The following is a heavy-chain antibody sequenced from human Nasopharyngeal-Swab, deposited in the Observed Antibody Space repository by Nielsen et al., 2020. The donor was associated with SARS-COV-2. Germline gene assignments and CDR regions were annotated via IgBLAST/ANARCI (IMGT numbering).Heavy chain of an antibody. J-gene: IGHJ4*02. V-gene: IGHV3-9*01. D-gene: IGHD3-22*01. CDR1: GFTFDDYA. Sequence: SCAASGFTFDDYAMHWVRQAPGKGLEWVSGISWNSGSIGYADSVKGRFTISRDNAKNSLYLQMNSLRAEDTALYYCARLDSSGYYPTVDYWGQGTLVTVSS. CDR3: ARLDSSGYYPTVDY. CDR2: ISWNSGSI.